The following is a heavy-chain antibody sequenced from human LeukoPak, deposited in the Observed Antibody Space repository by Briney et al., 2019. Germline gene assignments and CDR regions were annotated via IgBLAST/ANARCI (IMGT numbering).Heavy chain of an antibody. CDR1: GFTFSSYA. D-gene: IGHD3-22*01. CDR3: AKTVTYYYDSSGNYYFDY. CDR2: ISYDGSNK. V-gene: IGHV3-30-3*02. J-gene: IGHJ4*02. Sequence: GGSLRLSCAASGFTFSSYAMHWVRQAPGKGLEWVAVISYDGSNKYYADSVKGRFTISRDNSKNTLYLQMNSLRAEDTAVYYCAKTVTYYYDSSGNYYFDYWGQGTLVTVSS.